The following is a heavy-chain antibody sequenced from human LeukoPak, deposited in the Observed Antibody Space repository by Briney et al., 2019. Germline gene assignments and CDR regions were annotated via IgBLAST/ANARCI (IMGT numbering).Heavy chain of an antibody. CDR3: ARVNYYDSSGYYYQPYYFDY. V-gene: IGHV4-31*03. Sequence: SQTLSLTCTVSGGSFSSGGYYWSWIRQHPGTGLEWIGYIYYSGSTYYNPSLKSRVTISVDTSRNQFSLKLSSVTAADTAVYYCARVNYYDSSGYYYQPYYFDYWGQGTLVTVSS. J-gene: IGHJ4*02. CDR1: GGSFSSGGYY. D-gene: IGHD3-22*01. CDR2: IYYSGST.